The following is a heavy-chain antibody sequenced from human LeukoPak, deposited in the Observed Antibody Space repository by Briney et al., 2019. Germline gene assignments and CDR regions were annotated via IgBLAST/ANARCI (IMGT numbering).Heavy chain of an antibody. J-gene: IGHJ4*02. V-gene: IGHV3-23*01. CDR3: VCLGLGGLSLD. CDR2: ISPRGDIT. D-gene: IGHD3-16*01. Sequence: GGTLRLSCAASGFSFRSHGMNWVRQAPGKGLEWVSGISPRGDITYYKDSVRGRFTISRDNAKNTLYLQMNGLRVEDTAVYYCVCLGLGGLSLDWGQGTLVTVSS. CDR1: GFSFRSHG.